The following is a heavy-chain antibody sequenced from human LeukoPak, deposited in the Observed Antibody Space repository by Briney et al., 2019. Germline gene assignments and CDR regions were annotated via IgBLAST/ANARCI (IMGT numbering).Heavy chain of an antibody. D-gene: IGHD3-16*02. Sequence: GGSLRLSCAASGFTFRDSAMSWVRQAPGKGLEWVSLISFSGGNTYYTDSVKGRFTISRDNSKGTMYLQMNSLRAEDTAIYYCARDIELSTWGLGTMVTVSS. V-gene: IGHV3-23*01. CDR2: ISFSGGNT. J-gene: IGHJ3*01. CDR1: GFTFRDSA. CDR3: ARDIELST.